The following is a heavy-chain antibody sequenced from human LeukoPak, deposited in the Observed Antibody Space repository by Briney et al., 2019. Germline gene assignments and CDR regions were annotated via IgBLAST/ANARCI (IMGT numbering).Heavy chain of an antibody. V-gene: IGHV3-23*01. D-gene: IGHD3-22*01. CDR2: IDVSGGST. Sequence: PGGSLRLSCAASGFTFSNYAMNWVRQAPGKGLEWVSLIDVSGGSTYYADSVKGRFTISRDNSKNTLSLQMNSLRAEDTAVYYCARDLDSSGYYHEVDHWGQGTLVTVSS. CDR1: GFTFSNYA. J-gene: IGHJ4*02. CDR3: ARDLDSSGYYHEVDH.